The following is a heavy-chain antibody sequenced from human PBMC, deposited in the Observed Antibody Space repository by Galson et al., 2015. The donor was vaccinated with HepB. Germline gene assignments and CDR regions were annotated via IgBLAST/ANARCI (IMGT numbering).Heavy chain of an antibody. CDR1: GFTFSSYA. D-gene: IGHD2-2*01. CDR2: ISYDGSNK. CDR3: AREEGYCSSTSCYGAFDY. V-gene: IGHV3-30-3*01. Sequence: SLRLSCAASGFTFSSYAMHWVRQAPGKGLEWVAVISYDGSNKYYADSVKGRFTISRDNSKNTLYLQMNSLRAEDTAVYYCAREEGYCSSTSCYGAFDYWGQGTLVTVSS. J-gene: IGHJ4*02.